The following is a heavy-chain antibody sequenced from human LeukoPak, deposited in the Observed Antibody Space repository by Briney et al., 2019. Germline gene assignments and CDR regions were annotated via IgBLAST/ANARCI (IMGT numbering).Heavy chain of an antibody. V-gene: IGHV4-38-2*02. CDR3: ARDLHVDTAMVYWFDP. D-gene: IGHD5-18*01. J-gene: IGHJ5*02. CDR1: GGSISSYY. Sequence: PSETLSLTCTVSGGSISSYYWSWIRQPPGKGLEWIGSIYHSGSTYYNPSLKSRVTISVDTSKNQFSLKLSSVTAADTAVYYCARDLHVDTAMVYWFDPWGQGTLVTVSS. CDR2: IYHSGST.